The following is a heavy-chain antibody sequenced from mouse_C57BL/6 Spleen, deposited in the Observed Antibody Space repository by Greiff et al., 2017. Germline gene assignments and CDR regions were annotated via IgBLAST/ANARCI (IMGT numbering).Heavy chain of an antibody. CDR3: ARGDDGYYTWFAY. Sequence: QVQLQQSGPGLVQPSQSLSITCTVSGFSLTSYGVHWVRQSPGKGLEWLGVIWSGGSTDYNAAFISRLSISKDNSKSQVFFKMNSLQADDTAIYYCARGDDGYYTWFAYWGQGTLGTVSA. CDR2: IWSGGST. V-gene: IGHV2-2*01. D-gene: IGHD2-3*01. CDR1: GFSLTSYG. J-gene: IGHJ3*01.